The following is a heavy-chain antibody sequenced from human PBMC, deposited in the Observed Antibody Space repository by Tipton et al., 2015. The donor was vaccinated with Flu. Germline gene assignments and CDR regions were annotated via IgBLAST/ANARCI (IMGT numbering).Heavy chain of an antibody. V-gene: IGHV1-18*01. CDR3: AREGEGMYSGSQFDY. J-gene: IGHJ4*02. Sequence: QLVQSGAEVKKPGASVKVSCKASGYTFTSYGISWVRQAPGQGLEWMGWISAYNGNTNYAQKLQGRVTMTTDTSTSPAYMELRSLKSDDAAVYYCAREGEGMYSGSQFDYWGEGTLVTVSS. CDR1: GYTFTSYG. D-gene: IGHD1-26*01. CDR2: ISAYNGNT.